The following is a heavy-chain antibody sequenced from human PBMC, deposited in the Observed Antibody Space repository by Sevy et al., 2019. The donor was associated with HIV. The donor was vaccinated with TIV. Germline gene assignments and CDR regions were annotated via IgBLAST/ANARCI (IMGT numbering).Heavy chain of an antibody. CDR2: IYYSGST. V-gene: IGHV4-30-4*01. CDR3: ARDPTYGDSDY. J-gene: IGHJ4*02. D-gene: IGHD4-17*01. Sequence: SETLSLTCTVSGGSISSGDYYWSWIRQPPGKGLEWIGYIYYSGSTYYNPSLKSRVTISVDTPKNQFSLKLSSVTAADTAVYYCARDPTYGDSDYWGQGTLVTVSS. CDR1: GGSISSGDYY.